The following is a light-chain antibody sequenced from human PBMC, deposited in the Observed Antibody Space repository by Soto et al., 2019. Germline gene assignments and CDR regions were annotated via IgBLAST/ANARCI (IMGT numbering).Light chain of an antibody. CDR1: QSVSSN. V-gene: IGKV3-15*01. J-gene: IGKJ2*01. Sequence: EIVMTQSPATLSVSPGERATLSCRASQSVSSNLAWYQQKPGQAPRLLIYGASTRATGIPARFSGSGSGTEFTLTISSLTSEDFAVYYCQQYNNWPPTFGQGTKLEIK. CDR3: QQYNNWPPT. CDR2: GAS.